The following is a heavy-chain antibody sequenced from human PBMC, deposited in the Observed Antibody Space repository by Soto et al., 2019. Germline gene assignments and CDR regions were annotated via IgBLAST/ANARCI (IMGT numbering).Heavy chain of an antibody. CDR2: IKNDGSST. D-gene: IGHD6-13*01. CDR3: GRGSLYGIAAADVKGAVDI. V-gene: IGHV3-74*01. Sequence: EVQLVESGGGFVQPGGSLRLSCAASGFTFSSYWMHWVRQVPGKGLVWVSRIKNDGSSTNYADSVKGRFTISRDNAKNTLYLQMNSLRAEDTAVFYCGRGSLYGIAAADVKGAVDIWGQGTMVTVSS. CDR1: GFTFSSYW. J-gene: IGHJ3*02.